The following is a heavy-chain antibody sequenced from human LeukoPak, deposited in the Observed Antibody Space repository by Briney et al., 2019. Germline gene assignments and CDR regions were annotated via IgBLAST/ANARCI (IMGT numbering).Heavy chain of an antibody. J-gene: IGHJ4*02. CDR3: ARDGGSAWSDLDY. Sequence: GGSLRLSCAASGFTFSSYALHWVRQAPGKGLEWLTVISSDGSGKYYADSVKGRFTVSRDNSKNTVFLQMNSLRAEDTAVYYCARDGGSAWSDLDYWGQGTLLTLSS. V-gene: IGHV3-30-3*01. CDR1: GFTFSSYA. D-gene: IGHD6-19*01. CDR2: ISSDGSGK.